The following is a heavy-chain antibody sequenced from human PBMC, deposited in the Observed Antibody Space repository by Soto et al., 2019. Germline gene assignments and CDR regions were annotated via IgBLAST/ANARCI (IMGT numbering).Heavy chain of an antibody. Sequence: SETLSLTCDVSGVSISGGNWWSWVRQPPGKELEWIGEVYRDGSANYHPSLERRVTISVDTAKNQFSLRLSSVTAADTAIYYCARLIYDSRLNYLYFDSWGQGMLVTVSS. J-gene: IGHJ4*02. CDR1: GVSISGGNW. CDR2: VYRDGSA. D-gene: IGHD3-22*01. CDR3: ARLIYDSRLNYLYFDS. V-gene: IGHV4-4*02.